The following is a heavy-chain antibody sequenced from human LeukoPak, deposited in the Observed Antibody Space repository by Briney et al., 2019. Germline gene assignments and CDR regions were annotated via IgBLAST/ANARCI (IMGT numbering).Heavy chain of an antibody. Sequence: SQTLSLTCTVSGGSISSGGYYWSWIRQHPGKGLEWIGYIYYSGSTYYNPSLKSRVTISVDTSKKQFSLKLSSVTAADTAVYYCARDLYGSGNYRSYWYFDLWGRGTLVTVSS. J-gene: IGHJ2*01. CDR2: IYYSGST. D-gene: IGHD3-10*01. CDR3: ARDLYGSGNYRSYWYFDL. CDR1: GGSISSGGYY. V-gene: IGHV4-31*03.